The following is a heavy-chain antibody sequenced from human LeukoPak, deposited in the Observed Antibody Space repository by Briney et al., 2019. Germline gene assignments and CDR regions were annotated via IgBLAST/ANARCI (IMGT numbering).Heavy chain of an antibody. CDR3: AGAAGTIDSSGYYYASYFDY. CDR2: INHSGST. V-gene: IGHV4-34*01. D-gene: IGHD3-22*01. Sequence: SETLSLTCAVYGGSFSGYYWSWIRQPPGKGLEWIGEINHSGSTNYNPSLKSRVTISVDTSKNQFSLRLSSVTAADTAVYYCAGAAGTIDSSGYYYASYFDYWGQGTLVTVSS. CDR1: GGSFSGYY. J-gene: IGHJ4*02.